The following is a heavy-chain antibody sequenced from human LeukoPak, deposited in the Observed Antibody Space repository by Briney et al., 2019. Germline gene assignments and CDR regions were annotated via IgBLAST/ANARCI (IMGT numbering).Heavy chain of an antibody. CDR2: ISSASTHI. J-gene: IGHJ4*02. D-gene: IGHD2-2*01. CDR3: ARGRYAYATENDY. V-gene: IGHV3-21*01. CDR1: GFSFNAYS. Sequence: GGSLRLSCAASGFSFNAYSMNWVRQAPGKGLEWVSSISSASTHIYYADSVKGRFTISRDNAKNSLYLQMHSLRVEDTAVYYCARGRYAYATENDYWGQGTLVTVSA.